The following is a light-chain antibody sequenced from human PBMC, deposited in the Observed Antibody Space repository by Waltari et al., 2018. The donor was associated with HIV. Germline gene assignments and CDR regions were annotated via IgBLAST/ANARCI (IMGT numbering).Light chain of an antibody. V-gene: IGKV3-11*01. J-gene: IGKJ2*01. CDR3: QQRSNWPPDYT. Sequence: EIVLTQSPATLSLSPGERATLSCRASQGVSSYLAWYQQKPGQAPRLLIYDASNRATGIPARFSGSGSGTDFTLTISSLEPEDFAVYYCQQRSNWPPDYTFGQGTKLEIK. CDR1: QGVSSY. CDR2: DAS.